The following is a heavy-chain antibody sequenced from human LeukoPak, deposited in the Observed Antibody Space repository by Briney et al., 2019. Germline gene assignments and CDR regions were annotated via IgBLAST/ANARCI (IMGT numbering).Heavy chain of an antibody. CDR2: INPSGGST. J-gene: IGHJ4*02. D-gene: IGHD2-21*02. CDR1: GYTFTSYY. Sequence: ASVKVSCKASGYTFTSYYMHWVRQAPGQGLEWMGIINPSGGSTSYAQKFQGRVTMTRDTSTSTVYMELSSLRSEDTAVYYCAREPPAYCGTDCYALGYWGQGTLVTVSS. V-gene: IGHV1-46*01. CDR3: AREPPAYCGTDCYALGY.